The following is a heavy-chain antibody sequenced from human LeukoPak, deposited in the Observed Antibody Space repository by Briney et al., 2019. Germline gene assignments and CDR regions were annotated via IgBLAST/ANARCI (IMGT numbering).Heavy chain of an antibody. D-gene: IGHD6-19*01. CDR1: GFTFSSYS. CDR2: ISSSSSYI. CDR3: ARASGWWYYYYYMDV. Sequence: GGSLRLSCAASGFTFSSYSMNWVRQAPGKGLEWVSSISSSSSYIYYADSVKGRFTISRDNAKNSLYLQMNSLRAEDTAVYYCARASGWWYYYYYMDVWGKGTTVTISS. J-gene: IGHJ6*03. V-gene: IGHV3-21*01.